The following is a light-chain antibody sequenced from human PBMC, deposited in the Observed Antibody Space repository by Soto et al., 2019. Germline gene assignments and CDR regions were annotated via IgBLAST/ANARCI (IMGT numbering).Light chain of an antibody. J-gene: IGKJ1*01. V-gene: IGKV1-33*01. CDR2: DVS. CDR3: QQTYTLPRT. CDR1: QGINNY. Sequence: DIQMTQSPSSLSASVGDRVTITCQTSQGINNYLNWYQQKPGQAPKLLIYDVSHLETGVPFRFRGSGSGTEFTLTISSLQPEDFATYYCQQTYTLPRTFAQGTKVDIK.